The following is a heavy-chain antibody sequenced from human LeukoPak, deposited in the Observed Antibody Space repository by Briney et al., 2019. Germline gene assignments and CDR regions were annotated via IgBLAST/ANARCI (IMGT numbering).Heavy chain of an antibody. CDR3: ARGFPSAVVVVAASPNGY. D-gene: IGHD2-15*01. J-gene: IGHJ4*02. CDR1: GFTFSSYA. V-gene: IGHV3-21*01. Sequence: GGSLRLSCAASGFTFSSYAMSWVRQAPGKGLEWVSSISSSSNSIYYSDSVKGRFTVSRDNAKNSLYLQMNSLRVEDTAVYFCARGFPSAVVVVAASPNGYWGQGTLVTVSS. CDR2: ISSSSNSI.